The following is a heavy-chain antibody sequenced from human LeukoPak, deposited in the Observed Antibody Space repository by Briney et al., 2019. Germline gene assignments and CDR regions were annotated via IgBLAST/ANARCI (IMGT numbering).Heavy chain of an antibody. V-gene: IGHV4-30-2*01. CDR2: IYHSGST. CDR3: ARQSGIYYDSSGYYRPDY. J-gene: IGHJ4*02. D-gene: IGHD3-22*01. CDR1: GGSISSGGYY. Sequence: SETLSLTCTVSGGSISSGGYYWSWIRQPPGKGLEWIGYIYHSGSTYYNPSLKSRVTISVDRSKNQFSLKLSSVTAADTAVYYCARQSGIYYDSSGYYRPDYWGQGTLVTVSS.